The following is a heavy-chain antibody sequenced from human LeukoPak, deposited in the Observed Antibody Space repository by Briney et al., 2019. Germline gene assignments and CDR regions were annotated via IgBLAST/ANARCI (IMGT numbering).Heavy chain of an antibody. D-gene: IGHD3-22*01. CDR3: AKDIGGYYDSDGAFDI. CDR2: IYSSGST. J-gene: IGHJ3*02. CDR1: GFTVSSNY. Sequence: GGSLRLSCAASGFTVSSNYMSWVRQAPGKGLEWVSVIYSSGSTYYADSVKGRFTISRDNSKNTLYLQMNSLRAEDTALYYCAKDIGGYYDSDGAFDIWGQGTMVTVSS. V-gene: IGHV3-53*05.